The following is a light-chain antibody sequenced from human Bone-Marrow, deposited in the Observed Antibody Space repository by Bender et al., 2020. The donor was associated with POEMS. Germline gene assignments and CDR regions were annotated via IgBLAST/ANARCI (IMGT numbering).Light chain of an antibody. CDR1: NIGSKS. J-gene: IGLJ3*02. CDR2: DTA. CDR3: QVWDSGSDHVIWV. V-gene: IGLV3-21*03. Sequence: SYVLTQPPAESVAPGKTARITCGGDNIGSKSVNWYQQKSGQAPVLVVYDTADRPSGIPERFSGSKSGNTATLTISRVEAGDEADFYCQVWDSGSDHVIWVFGGGTKLTVL.